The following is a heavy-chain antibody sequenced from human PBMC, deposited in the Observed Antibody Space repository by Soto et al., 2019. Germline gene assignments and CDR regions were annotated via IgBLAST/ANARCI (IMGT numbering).Heavy chain of an antibody. J-gene: IGHJ4*02. Sequence: GGSLRLSCAASGFTFSSYSMNWVRQAPGKGLEWVSDISSSSSTIYYADSVKGRFTISRDNAKNSLYLQMNSLGDEDTAVYYCARDSGYSYGYPAFGYWGQGTLVTVSS. CDR2: ISSSSSTI. D-gene: IGHD5-18*01. CDR1: GFTFSSYS. V-gene: IGHV3-48*02. CDR3: ARDSGYSYGYPAFGY.